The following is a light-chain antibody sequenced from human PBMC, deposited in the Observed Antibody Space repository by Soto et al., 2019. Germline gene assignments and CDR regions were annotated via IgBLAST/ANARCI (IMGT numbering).Light chain of an antibody. V-gene: IGKV3-20*01. CDR3: QRYGNSYT. Sequence: EIVLTQSPGTLSLSPGERATLSCRASQSVSSSFLAWYRQKPGQAPRLLMYGASTRAPGIPDRFSGSGSGTYFTLTISRVDREEFAVYYCQRYGNSYTFGQGTKLEIK. CDR1: QSVSSSF. CDR2: GAS. J-gene: IGKJ2*01.